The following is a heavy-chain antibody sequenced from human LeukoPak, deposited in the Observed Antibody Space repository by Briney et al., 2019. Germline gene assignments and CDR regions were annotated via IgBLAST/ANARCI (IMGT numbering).Heavy chain of an antibody. CDR2: IYYSGST. V-gene: IGHV4-39*01. CDR1: GGSISSSSYY. Sequence: SETLSLTCTVSGGSISSSSYYWGWIRQPPGKGLEWIGSIYYSGSTYYNPSLKSRVTISVDTSKNQFSLKLSSVTAADTAVYYCASHIVVVPAANWFDPWGQGTLVTVSS. D-gene: IGHD2-2*01. J-gene: IGHJ5*02. CDR3: ASHIVVVPAANWFDP.